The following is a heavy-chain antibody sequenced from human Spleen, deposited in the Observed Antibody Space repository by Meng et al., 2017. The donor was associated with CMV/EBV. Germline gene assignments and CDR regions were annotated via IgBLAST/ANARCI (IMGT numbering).Heavy chain of an antibody. D-gene: IGHD5-24*01. J-gene: IGHJ3*02. CDR3: ARRGGGGYHNGAFDI. CDR1: GFTFSSYS. Sequence: GESLKISCAASGFTFSSYSMNWVRQAPGKGLEWVSYITRSSSTIYYADSVKGQFTISTDDAKNSLYLQMNSLRAEDTAVYYCARRGGGGYHNGAFDIWGRGTMVTVSS. V-gene: IGHV3-48*04. CDR2: ITRSSSTI.